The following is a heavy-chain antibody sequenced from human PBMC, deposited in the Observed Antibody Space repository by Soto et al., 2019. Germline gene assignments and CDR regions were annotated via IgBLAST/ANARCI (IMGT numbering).Heavy chain of an antibody. J-gene: IGHJ4*02. D-gene: IGHD6-19*01. CDR1: GFTFSDYG. CDR2: VSASGGTT. CDR3: AKEDRIGVGDTGQFHS. V-gene: IGHV3-23*01. Sequence: VQLLESGGGLVQPGGSLRLSCAASGFTFSDYGMSWLRQAPGKGLEWVSVVSASGGTTYYADSVKGRFTISRDNPRNTLYQQMNSLRAEDTAVYYCAKEDRIGVGDTGQFHSWGQGTLVTVSS.